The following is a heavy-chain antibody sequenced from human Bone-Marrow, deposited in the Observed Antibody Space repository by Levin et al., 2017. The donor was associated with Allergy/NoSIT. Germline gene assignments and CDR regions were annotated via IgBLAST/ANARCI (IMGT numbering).Heavy chain of an antibody. CDR3: AAPRILATITYFDY. J-gene: IGHJ4*02. Sequence: PGASVKVSCRASGGTFSSFAFNWVRQAPGQGLEWMGGIIPLFGTTDYAQKFLGRVTITADESTNTASMELSSLRSEDSAVYYCAAPRILATITYFDYWGQGTLITVSS. V-gene: IGHV1-69*13. CDR1: GGTFSSFA. D-gene: IGHD5-12*01. CDR2: IIPLFGTT.